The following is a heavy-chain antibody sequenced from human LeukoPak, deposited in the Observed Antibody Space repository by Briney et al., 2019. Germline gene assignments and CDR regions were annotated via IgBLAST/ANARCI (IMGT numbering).Heavy chain of an antibody. Sequence: TGGSLRLSCAASGFTFSSYSMNWVRQAPGKGLEWVSSISTSSSYIHYADSVKGRFTISRDNAKNSLYLQMNSLRAKDTAVYYCARGPYPDYWGQGTLVTVSS. CDR1: GFTFSSYS. V-gene: IGHV3-21*01. CDR3: ARGPYPDY. CDR2: ISTSSSYI. J-gene: IGHJ4*02.